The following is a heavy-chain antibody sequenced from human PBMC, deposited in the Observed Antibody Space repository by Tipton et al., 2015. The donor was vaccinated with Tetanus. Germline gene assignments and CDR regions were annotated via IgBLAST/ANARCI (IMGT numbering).Heavy chain of an antibody. CDR1: GFTFSNYR. CDR2: ISSTSSYI. Sequence: GSLRLSCAVSGFTFSNYRMNWVRQAPGRGLQWVASISSTSSYIYYADSVKGRFTISRDNAKNPLYLQINSLRAEDAALYYCASGRTLDYWGQGTLVTVSS. J-gene: IGHJ4*02. V-gene: IGHV3-21*01. CDR3: ASGRTLDY.